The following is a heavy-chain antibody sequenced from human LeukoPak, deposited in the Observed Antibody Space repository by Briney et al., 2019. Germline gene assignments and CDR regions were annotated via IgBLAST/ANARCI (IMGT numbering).Heavy chain of an antibody. CDR1: GGSINSGIYY. D-gene: IGHD2-21*01. CDR2: MFYSGDT. J-gene: IGHJ4*02. V-gene: IGHV4-39*01. CDR3: ARVVAVPQSIGYFFDY. Sequence: PSETLSLTCAVSGGSINSGIYYWGWIRQPPGQGLEWIGNMFYSGDTYYNPSLKSRVTIPIDTSKSQFSLNLSSVTAADTAVYYCARVVAVPQSIGYFFDYWGQGTLVTVSS.